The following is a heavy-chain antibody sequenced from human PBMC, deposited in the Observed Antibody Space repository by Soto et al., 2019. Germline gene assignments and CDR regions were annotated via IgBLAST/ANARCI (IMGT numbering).Heavy chain of an antibody. CDR3: ARRTYSSSTYGMDV. Sequence: PGESLTTSCKGSGYSFTSYWIVCVLQMPGKGLEWMGIIYPGDSDTRYSPSFQGQVTISADKSISTAYLQWSSLKASDTAMYYCARRTYSSSTYGMDVWGQGTTVTVSS. CDR2: IYPGDSDT. J-gene: IGHJ6*02. CDR1: GYSFTSYW. D-gene: IGHD6-13*01. V-gene: IGHV5-51*01.